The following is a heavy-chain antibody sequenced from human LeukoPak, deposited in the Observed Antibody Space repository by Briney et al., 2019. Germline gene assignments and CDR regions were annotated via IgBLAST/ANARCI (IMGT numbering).Heavy chain of an antibody. Sequence: ASVKVSCKASGYTFTSYAMNWVRQAPGQGLEWMGWINTNTGNPTYAQGFTGRFVFSLDTSVSTAYLQISSLKAEDTAVYYCARGDYCSGGSCYDDPEDYWGQGTLVTVSS. CDR1: GYTFTSYA. D-gene: IGHD2-15*01. CDR2: INTNTGNP. CDR3: ARGDYCSGGSCYDDPEDY. J-gene: IGHJ4*02. V-gene: IGHV7-4-1*02.